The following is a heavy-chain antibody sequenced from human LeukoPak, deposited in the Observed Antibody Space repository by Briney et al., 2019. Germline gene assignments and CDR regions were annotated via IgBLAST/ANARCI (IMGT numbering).Heavy chain of an antibody. Sequence: VASVKVSCKASGGTFSSYAISWVRQAPGQGLEWMGGIIPIFGTANYAQKFQGRVTITADKSTSTAYMELSSLRSEDTAVYYCSTCPDYYYDSSGYYYYFDYWGQGTLVTVSS. CDR3: STCPDYYYDSSGYYYYFDY. V-gene: IGHV1-69*06. CDR1: GGTFSSYA. D-gene: IGHD3-22*01. J-gene: IGHJ4*02. CDR2: IIPIFGTA.